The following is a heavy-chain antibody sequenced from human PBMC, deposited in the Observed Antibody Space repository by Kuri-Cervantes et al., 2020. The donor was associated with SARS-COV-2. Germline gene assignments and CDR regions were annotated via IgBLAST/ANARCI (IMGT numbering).Heavy chain of an antibody. Sequence: GESLKISCAAAGFTFSDYAVSWVRQAPGKGLEWGSGITSRGSITYYADAVKGRFTISRDNSKNTLYLQMNSLRAEDTAVYYCARSPVWEGYFDFWGQGTLVTVSS. CDR2: ITSRGSIT. J-gene: IGHJ4*02. V-gene: IGHV3-23*05. D-gene: IGHD1-26*01. CDR3: ARSPVWEGYFDF. CDR1: GFTFSDYA.